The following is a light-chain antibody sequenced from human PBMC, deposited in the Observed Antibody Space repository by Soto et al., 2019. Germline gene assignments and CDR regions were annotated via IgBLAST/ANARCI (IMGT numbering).Light chain of an antibody. CDR3: QQYSTPQT. CDR1: QSVSSNY. V-gene: IGKV3-20*01. CDR2: GTS. J-gene: IGKJ2*01. Sequence: IVLTQTPGTLSLSPGERATLSCRASQSVSSNYLAWYQQRPGQAPRLPIYGTSSRATGIPDRFSGSGFGTDFTLTISRLEPEDFAVYYCQQYSTPQTFGQGTKLEIK.